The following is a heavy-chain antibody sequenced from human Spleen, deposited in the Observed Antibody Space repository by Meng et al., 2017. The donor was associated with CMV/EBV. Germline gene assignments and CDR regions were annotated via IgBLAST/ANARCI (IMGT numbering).Heavy chain of an antibody. J-gene: IGHJ2*01. CDR3: ARDRAASGWYFDL. D-gene: IGHD3-10*01. Sequence: QVQLVQSGAEAKKPGSSVKVYCKASGGTFSTYAINWVRQAPGHGLEWMGRIIPILGLANYAEKFQGSVTITADKATSTAYMEVLSLRSDDTATYYCARDRAASGWYFDLWGRGTLVTVSS. CDR1: GGTFSTYA. V-gene: IGHV1-69*04. CDR2: IIPILGLA.